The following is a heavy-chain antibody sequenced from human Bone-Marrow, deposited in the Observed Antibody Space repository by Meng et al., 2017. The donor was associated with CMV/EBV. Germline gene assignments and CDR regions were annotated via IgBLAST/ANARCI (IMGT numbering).Heavy chain of an antibody. CDR3: ARYYYGMDV. J-gene: IGHJ6*02. CDR2: ISSSSSYI. CDR1: GFTFSSYE. V-gene: IGHV3-21*01. Sequence: GESLKISCAASGFTFSSYEMNWVRQAPGKGLEWVSSISSSSSYIYYADSVKGRFTISRDNSKNTLYLQMNSLRAEDTVVYYCARYYYGMDVWGQGTTVTVSS.